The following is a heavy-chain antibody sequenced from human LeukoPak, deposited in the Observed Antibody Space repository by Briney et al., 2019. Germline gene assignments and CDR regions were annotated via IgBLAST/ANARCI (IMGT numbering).Heavy chain of an antibody. CDR2: ISWNSGSI. Sequence: SLRLSCAASGFTFDDYAMHWVRQAPGKGLEWVSGISWNSGSIGYTDSVKGRFTISRDNAKNSLYLQMNSLRAEDTALYYCAKDGSSGWYPYFDYWGQGTLVTVSS. V-gene: IGHV3-9*01. CDR3: AKDGSSGWYPYFDY. CDR1: GFTFDDYA. D-gene: IGHD6-19*01. J-gene: IGHJ4*02.